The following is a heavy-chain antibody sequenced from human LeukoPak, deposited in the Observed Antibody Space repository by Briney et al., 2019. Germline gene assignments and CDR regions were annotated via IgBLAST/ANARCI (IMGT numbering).Heavy chain of an antibody. CDR1: GGSISSYH. J-gene: IGHJ4*02. V-gene: IGHV4-59*01. CDR2: IYYSGTT. Sequence: SETLSLTCTVSGGSISSYHWSWIRQPPGKGLEWIGYIYYSGTTNYNPSLKSRVTISVDTSKNQFSLKLSSVTAADTAVYYCARGVYIAAAQYGYWGQGTLVTASS. D-gene: IGHD6-13*01. CDR3: ARGVYIAAAQYGY.